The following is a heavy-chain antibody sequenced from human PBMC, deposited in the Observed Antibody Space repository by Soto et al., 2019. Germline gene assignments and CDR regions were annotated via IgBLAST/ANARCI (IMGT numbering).Heavy chain of an antibody. CDR3: ARDLALYYYDSPRGAFDI. CDR1: GYTFTSYY. CDR2: INPSGGST. D-gene: IGHD3-22*01. Sequence: GASVKVSCKASGYTFTSYYMHWVRQAPGQGLEWMGIINPSGGSTSYARKFQGRVTMTRDTSTSTVYMELSSLRSEDTAVYYCARDLALYYYDSPRGAFDIWGQGTMVTVSS. V-gene: IGHV1-46*01. J-gene: IGHJ3*02.